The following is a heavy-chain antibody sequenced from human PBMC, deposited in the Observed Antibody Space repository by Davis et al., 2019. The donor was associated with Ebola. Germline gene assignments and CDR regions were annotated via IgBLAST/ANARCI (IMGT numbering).Heavy chain of an antibody. CDR2: ISAYNGNT. CDR1: GYTFTSYA. CDR3: ARDSGYCTGGVCYSPYYYGMDV. Sequence: ASVKVSCKASGYTFTSYAMHWVRQAPGQRLEWMGWISAYNGNTNYAQKFQGRVTMTTDTSTSTAYMELRSLRSDDTAVYYCARDSGYCTGGVCYSPYYYGMDVWGQGTTVTVSS. D-gene: IGHD2-8*02. V-gene: IGHV1-18*01. J-gene: IGHJ6*02.